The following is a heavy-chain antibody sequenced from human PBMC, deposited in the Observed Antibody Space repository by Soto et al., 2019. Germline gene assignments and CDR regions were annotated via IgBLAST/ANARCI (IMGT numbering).Heavy chain of an antibody. V-gene: IGHV3-23*01. CDR3: ARARSHCGRDCLRYAMDV. D-gene: IGHD2-21*02. J-gene: IGHJ6*02. CDR1: GFTFSDYA. Sequence: GVSLRLSCVASGFTFSDYAMTWVRQAPGKGLEWVTTIQGSATVTYYADSVKGRFTISRDNSKNTVYVQMNSLKAEDAAVYHCARARSHCGRDCLRYAMDVWGQGTTVTVSS. CDR2: IQGSATVT.